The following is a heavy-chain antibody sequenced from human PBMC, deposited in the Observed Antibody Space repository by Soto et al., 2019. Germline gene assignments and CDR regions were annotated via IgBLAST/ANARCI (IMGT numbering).Heavy chain of an antibody. Sequence: PSETLSLTCTVSGVSISNYYWSWIGQPAGKGLEWIGRLSTSGNTNYSPSLKSRVTMSLDTSKNQFSLMLNSVTAADTAVYYCRRDFDYWGQGTLVTVSS. V-gene: IGHV4-4*07. CDR2: LSTSGNT. CDR1: GVSISNYY. J-gene: IGHJ4*02. D-gene: IGHD6-6*01. CDR3: RRDFDY.